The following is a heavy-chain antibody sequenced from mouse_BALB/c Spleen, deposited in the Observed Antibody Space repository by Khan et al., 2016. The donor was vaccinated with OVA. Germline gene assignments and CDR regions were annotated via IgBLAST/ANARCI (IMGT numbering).Heavy chain of an antibody. J-gene: IGHJ3*01. CDR1: GYSFTLYY. V-gene: IGHV1-26*01. CDR2: VNPNTDNT. Sequence: EVQLQQSGPDLVKPGASVKISCKASGYSFTLYYMSWVKQSHGKSLEWIGRVNPNTDNTNYNQEFKGKAILTVDKSSNTAYMELRSLTSEDSAGYFWARGYDFFASWGQGTLVTVSA. D-gene: IGHD2-14*01. CDR3: ARGYDFFAS.